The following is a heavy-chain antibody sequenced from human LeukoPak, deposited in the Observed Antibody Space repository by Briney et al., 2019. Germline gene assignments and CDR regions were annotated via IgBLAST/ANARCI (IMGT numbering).Heavy chain of an antibody. Sequence: ASVKVSCKASGYTFSNYDINWVRQATGQGLEWMVWMNPHSGNTGYAQKFQGRITITRNTSISTAYMELSSLRSEDTAVYYCARGYCTSTSCSFDPWGQGTLVTVSS. CDR2: MNPHSGNT. J-gene: IGHJ5*02. D-gene: IGHD2-2*01. V-gene: IGHV1-8*03. CDR3: ARGYCTSTSCSFDP. CDR1: GYTFSNYD.